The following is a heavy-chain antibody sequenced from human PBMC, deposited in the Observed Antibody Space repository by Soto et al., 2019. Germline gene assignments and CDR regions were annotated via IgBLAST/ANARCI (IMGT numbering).Heavy chain of an antibody. CDR1: GFTFSSYG. CDR3: AILRHNGGYYYYYYGMDV. V-gene: IGHV3-33*01. CDR2: IWYDGSNK. Sequence: GGSLRLSCAASGFTFSSYGMHWVRQAPGKGLEWVAVIWYDGSNKYYADSVKGRFTISRDNSKNTLYLQMNSLRAEDTAVYYRAILRHNGGYYYYYYGMDVWGQGTTVTVSS. J-gene: IGHJ6*02. D-gene: IGHD7-27*01.